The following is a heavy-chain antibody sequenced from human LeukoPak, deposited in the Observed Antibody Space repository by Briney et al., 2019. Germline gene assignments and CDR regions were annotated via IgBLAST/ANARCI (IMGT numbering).Heavy chain of an antibody. CDR3: GGGGDIVVVPAAPIDY. Sequence: GGSLRLSCAASALTFNSCGMHWVRQAPGKGLEWVAFIRNDGSNSYYADSVKGRFTISRDNSKNTLYLQMNSLRAEDTAVYYCGGGGDIVVVPAAPIDYWGQGTLVTVSS. D-gene: IGHD2-2*01. V-gene: IGHV3-30*02. CDR2: IRNDGSNS. J-gene: IGHJ4*02. CDR1: ALTFNSCG.